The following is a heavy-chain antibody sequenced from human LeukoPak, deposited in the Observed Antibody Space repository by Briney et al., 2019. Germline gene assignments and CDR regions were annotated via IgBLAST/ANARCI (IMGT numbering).Heavy chain of an antibody. J-gene: IGHJ4*02. CDR2: INHSGST. Sequence: SETLSLTCAVYGGSFSGYYWSWIRQPPGKGLEWIGEINHSGSTNYNPSLKSRVTISVDTSKNQFSLKLSSVTAADTAVYYCALGYCSGGSCQHSYYFDYWGQGTPVTVSS. D-gene: IGHD2-15*01. CDR3: ALGYCSGGSCQHSYYFDY. V-gene: IGHV4-34*01. CDR1: GGSFSGYY.